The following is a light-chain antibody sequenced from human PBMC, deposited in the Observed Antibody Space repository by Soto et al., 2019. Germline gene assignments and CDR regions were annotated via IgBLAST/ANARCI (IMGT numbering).Light chain of an antibody. Sequence: IQMTQSPSSLSASVGDRVTITCRASRSIYNYLHWYQQKPGKAPKILVFGASTLYNGVPSRFIGSTSESGFTEYSLPITSLHPEDLVTYYCQHTYDTPAFGGGTTVQVK. CDR2: GAS. V-gene: IGKV1-39*01. CDR1: RSIYNY. J-gene: IGKJ4*01. CDR3: QHTYDTPA.